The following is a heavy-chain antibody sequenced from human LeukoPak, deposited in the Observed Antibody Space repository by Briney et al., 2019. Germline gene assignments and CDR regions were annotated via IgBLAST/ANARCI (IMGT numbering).Heavy chain of an antibody. CDR3: ASGGRGSSGWYYFDY. Sequence: SETLSLTCTVSGGSISSGGYYWSWIRQHPGKGLEWIGYIYYSGSTYYNPSLKSRVTISVDTSKNQFSLKLSSVTAEDTAVYYCASGGRGSSGWYYFDYWGQGTLVTVSS. J-gene: IGHJ4*02. D-gene: IGHD6-19*01. V-gene: IGHV4-31*03. CDR2: IYYSGST. CDR1: GGSISSGGYY.